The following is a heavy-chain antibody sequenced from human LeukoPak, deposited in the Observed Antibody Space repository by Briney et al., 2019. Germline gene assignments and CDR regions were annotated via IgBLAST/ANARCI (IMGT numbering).Heavy chain of an antibody. Sequence: PSETLSLTCTVSGGSISSYYWSWIRQPPGKGLEWIGYIYYSGSTNYNPSLKSRVTISVDTSKNQFSLKLSSVTATDTAVYYCARDRGIVVVPAAIYGMDVWGQGTTVTVSS. V-gene: IGHV4-59*12. CDR2: IYYSGST. CDR1: GGSISSYY. CDR3: ARDRGIVVVPAAIYGMDV. D-gene: IGHD2-2*01. J-gene: IGHJ6*02.